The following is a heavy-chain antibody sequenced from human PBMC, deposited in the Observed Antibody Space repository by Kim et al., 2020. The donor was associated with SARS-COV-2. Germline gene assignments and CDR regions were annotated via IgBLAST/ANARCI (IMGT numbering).Heavy chain of an antibody. CDR3: ARRHWNYSVRWFDP. D-gene: IGHD1-7*01. V-gene: IGHV4-34*01. CDR1: GGSFSGYY. Sequence: SETLSLTCAVYGGSFSGYYWSWIRQPPGKGLEWIGEINHSGSTNYNPSLKSRVTISVDTSKNQFSLKLSSVTAADTAVYYCARRHWNYSVRWFDPWGQGTLVTVSS. CDR2: INHSGST. J-gene: IGHJ5*02.